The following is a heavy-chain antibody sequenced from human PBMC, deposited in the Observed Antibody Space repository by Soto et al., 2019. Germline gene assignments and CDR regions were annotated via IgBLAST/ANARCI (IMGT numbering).Heavy chain of an antibody. J-gene: IGHJ4*02. CDR3: AKAGGNRNWYFDY. CDR1: GFTFSSSA. Sequence: QVQLVESGGGVVQPGRSLRLSCAASGFTFSSSAMHWVRQAPGKGLEWVAVIAYDGSNKYYVDSVKGRFTISRDNSKNTMYLQMNSLRAEDTAVYYCAKAGGNRNWYFDYWGQGTLVTVSS. D-gene: IGHD1-1*01. V-gene: IGHV3-30*18. CDR2: IAYDGSNK.